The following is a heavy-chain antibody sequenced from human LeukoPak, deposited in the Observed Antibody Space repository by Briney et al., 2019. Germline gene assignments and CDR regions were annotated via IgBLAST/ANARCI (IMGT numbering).Heavy chain of an antibody. V-gene: IGHV4-39*07. CDR2: IYYSGST. CDR1: GGSISSSSYY. CDR3: ARVSGSGYDSYYYYYMDV. Sequence: SETLSLTCTVSGGSISSSSYYWGWIRQPPGKGLEWIGSIYYSGSTYYNPSLKSRVTISVDTSKNQFSLKLSSVTAADTAVYYCARVSGSGYDSYYYYYMDVWGKGTTVTVSS. D-gene: IGHD5-12*01. J-gene: IGHJ6*03.